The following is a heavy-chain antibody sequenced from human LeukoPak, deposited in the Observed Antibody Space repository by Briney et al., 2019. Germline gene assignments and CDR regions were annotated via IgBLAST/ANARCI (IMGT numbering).Heavy chain of an antibody. CDR1: GVSISSYY. V-gene: IGHV4-59*01. Sequence: PSETLSLTCTVSGVSISSYYWSWIRQPPGKGLEWIGYIYYSGSTNYNPSLKSRVTISVDTSKNQFSLKLSSVTAADTAVYYCARDDENSSGWYSGRYWGQGTLVTVSS. D-gene: IGHD6-19*01. J-gene: IGHJ4*02. CDR3: ARDDENSSGWYSGRY. CDR2: IYYSGST.